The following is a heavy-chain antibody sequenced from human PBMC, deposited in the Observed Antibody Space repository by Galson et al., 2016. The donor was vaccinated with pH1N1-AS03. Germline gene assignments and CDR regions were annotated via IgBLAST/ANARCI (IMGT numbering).Heavy chain of an antibody. CDR1: GFSHSASGVA. CDR3: AHRHGGNSHYFGY. Sequence: PALVKPTQTLTLTCTLSGFSHSASGVAVAWIRQPPGKALEWLALIYWDDDKRYSPSLRDKLTITKDSSTNQVVLTMTNMGPVDTATYYCAHRHGGNSHYFGYWGPGTLVTVSS. J-gene: IGHJ4*02. V-gene: IGHV2-5*02. D-gene: IGHD4-23*01. CDR2: IYWDDDK.